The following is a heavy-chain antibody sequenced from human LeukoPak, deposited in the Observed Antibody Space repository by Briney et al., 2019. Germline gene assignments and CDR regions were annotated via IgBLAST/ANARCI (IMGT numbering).Heavy chain of an antibody. CDR2: INPNSGGT. V-gene: IGHV1-2*02. CDR1: GHTFTDHY. CDR3: ARAYYDFWSGYNRFGY. D-gene: IGHD3-3*01. J-gene: IGHJ4*02. Sequence: ASMKVSCKASGHTFTDHYIHWVRQAPGQGLEWMGWINPNSGGTNYAQDFQGRVTMTRDTSISTAYMELSRLRSDDTAVYYCARAYYDFWSGYNRFGYWGQGTLVTVSS.